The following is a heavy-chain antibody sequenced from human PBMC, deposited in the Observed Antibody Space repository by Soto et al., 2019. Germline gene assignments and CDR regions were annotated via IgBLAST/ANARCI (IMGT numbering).Heavy chain of an antibody. V-gene: IGHV4-59*11. CDR2: IYYNGNT. J-gene: IGHJ4*02. Sequence: QVQLQESGPGLVKPSETLSLTCTVCGGSISSHYWSWIRQPPGKGLEWIGYIYYNGNTNYNPSLKSRVTMSVDTSKNQISLKLSSVTAADTAVYYCTRANWYSEYWGQGTLVTVSS. D-gene: IGHD7-27*01. CDR1: GGSISSHY. CDR3: TRANWYSEY.